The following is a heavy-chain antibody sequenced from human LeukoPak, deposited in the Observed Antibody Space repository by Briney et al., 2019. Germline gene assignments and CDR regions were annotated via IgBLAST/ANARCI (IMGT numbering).Heavy chain of an antibody. V-gene: IGHV3-74*01. J-gene: IGHJ4*02. Sequence: GGSLRLSCAASGFTFSSFWMHWVRQAPGKGPVWVSRINSDASSTTYADSVKGRFTISRDNAKNTVYLQMNSLRDEDTAVYYCASGYCSGGSCHTTNSPFDYWGQGTLVTVSS. CDR1: GFTFSSFW. CDR3: ASGYCSGGSCHTTNSPFDY. CDR2: INSDASST. D-gene: IGHD2-15*01.